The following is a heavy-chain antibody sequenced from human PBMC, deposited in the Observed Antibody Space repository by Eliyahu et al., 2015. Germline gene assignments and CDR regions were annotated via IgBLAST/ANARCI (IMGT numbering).Heavy chain of an antibody. CDR2: ISSGSTYI. V-gene: IGHV3-21*01. J-gene: IGHJ4*02. Sequence: EVRLLESGGGLVEPGGSLRLSCAASGFXFSXYIRXWVRQAPGKGLEWVSSISSGSTYIYYADSVKGRFTISRDDAKNSLHLQMNSLRAEDTAIYYCSRHHPPRPGLVVVVGAEYWGQGTLVTVSS. D-gene: IGHD2-21*01. CDR1: GFXFSXYI. CDR3: SRHHPPRPGLVVVVGAEY.